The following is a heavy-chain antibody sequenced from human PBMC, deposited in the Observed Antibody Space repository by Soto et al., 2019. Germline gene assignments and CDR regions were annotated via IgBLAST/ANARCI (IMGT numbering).Heavy chain of an antibody. V-gene: IGHV1-2*04. J-gene: IGHJ3*02. D-gene: IGHD3-16*01. CDR2: INPDAGGT. CDR1: GYTFSDYY. CDR3: ARGGGVITTDGAFEI. Sequence: GASVKVSCKASGYTFSDYYIHWVRQAPGQGLEWMGWINPDAGGTDYTQKFQGWVTMTRDTSTSTAYMELSSLRSEDTAVYYCARGGGVITTDGAFEIWGQRTMVTVSS.